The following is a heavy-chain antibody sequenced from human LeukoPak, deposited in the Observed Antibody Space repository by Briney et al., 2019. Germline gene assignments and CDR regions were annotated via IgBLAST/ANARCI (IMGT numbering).Heavy chain of an antibody. J-gene: IGHJ4*02. V-gene: IGHV4-59*01. CDR3: ARDYGGKFDY. D-gene: IGHD4-23*01. CDR1: GGSISSFY. Sequence: PSETLSLTCTVSGGSISSFYWSCVRQPPGKGLEWIGYIYYSGSTNYNPSLKSRVTISVDTSKNQFSLKLSSVTAADTAVYYCARDYGGKFDYWGQGSLVTVSS. CDR2: IYYSGST.